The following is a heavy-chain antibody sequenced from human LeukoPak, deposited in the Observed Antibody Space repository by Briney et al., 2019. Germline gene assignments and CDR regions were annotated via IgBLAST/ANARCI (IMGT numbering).Heavy chain of an antibody. Sequence: GSLRLSCAASGFTFSNYNMNWVRQAPGKGLEWVANIKQDGSEKYYVDSVKGRFTISRDNAKNSLYLQMNSLRAEDTAVYYCAELGITMIGGVWGKGTTVTISS. J-gene: IGHJ6*04. CDR2: IKQDGSEK. CDR3: AELGITMIGGV. D-gene: IGHD3-10*02. V-gene: IGHV3-7*01. CDR1: GFTFSNYN.